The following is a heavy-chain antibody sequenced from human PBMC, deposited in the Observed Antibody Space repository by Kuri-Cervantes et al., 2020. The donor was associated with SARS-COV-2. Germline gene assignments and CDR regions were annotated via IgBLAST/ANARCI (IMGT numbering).Heavy chain of an antibody. CDR1: GFNCSRTD. V-gene: IGHV3-30*18. J-gene: IGHJ4*02. D-gene: IGHD2-21*01. CDR2: ISHDGKNK. CDR3: AKDRVGVQDF. Sequence: GESLKISCAASGFNCSRTDMHWVRQAPGKGLEWVAVISHDGKNKKCIASGKGRFTISRDNSQNTLYLHMTSLRSEDTAMYYCAKDRVGVQDFWGQGTLVTVSS.